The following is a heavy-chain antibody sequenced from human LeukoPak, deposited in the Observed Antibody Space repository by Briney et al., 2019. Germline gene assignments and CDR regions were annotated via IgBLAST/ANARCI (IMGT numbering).Heavy chain of an antibody. CDR3: ARAGYCGGDCYSDY. CDR2: IIPIFGTA. D-gene: IGHD2-21*01. V-gene: IGHV1-69*01. Sequence: SVKVSCKASGGTFSSYAISWVRQAPGQGLKWMGGIIPIFGTANYAQKFQGRVTITADESTSTAYMELSSLRSEDTAVYYCARAGYCGGDCYSDYWGQGTLVTVSS. J-gene: IGHJ4*02. CDR1: GGTFSSYA.